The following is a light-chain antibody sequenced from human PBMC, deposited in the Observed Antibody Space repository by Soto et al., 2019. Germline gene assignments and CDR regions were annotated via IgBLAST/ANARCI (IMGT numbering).Light chain of an antibody. CDR1: QSVSSSY. V-gene: IGKV3-20*01. CDR3: QQYGSSPRT. CDR2: GAS. Sequence: EIVLTQSPCTLSWSAGERATTSWRASQSVSSSYLAWYQQKNGQAPRLLIYGASSRATGIPDRFSGSGYGTDFNLTISRLETEDFAVYYCQQYGSSPRTFGQGTKVDIK. J-gene: IGKJ1*01.